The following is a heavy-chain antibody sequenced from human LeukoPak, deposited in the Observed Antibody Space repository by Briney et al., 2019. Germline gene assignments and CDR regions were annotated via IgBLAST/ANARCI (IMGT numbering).Heavy chain of an antibody. V-gene: IGHV4-59*01. CDR2: IYYSGST. Sequence: SETLSLTCTVSGGSISSYYWSWIRQPPVKGLEWIGYIYYSGSTNYNPSLKSRVTISVDTSKNQFSLKLSSVTAADTAVYYCARAGWELLSYFDYWGQGTLVTVSS. J-gene: IGHJ4*02. CDR1: GGSISSYY. D-gene: IGHD1-26*01. CDR3: ARAGWELLSYFDY.